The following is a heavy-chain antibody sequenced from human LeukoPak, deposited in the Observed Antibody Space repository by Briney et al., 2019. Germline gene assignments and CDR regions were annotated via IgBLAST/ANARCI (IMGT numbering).Heavy chain of an antibody. CDR2: ISYNGGST. Sequence: GGSLRLSCSASGFTFSSYAMHWVRQAPGKGLEYVSAISYNGGSTYYADSVKGRFTISRDNSKNTLYLQMSSLRAEDTAVYYCVKDDVYYYDSSGYYPTVWGQGTTVTVSS. CDR3: VKDDVYYYDSSGYYPTV. J-gene: IGHJ6*02. V-gene: IGHV3-64D*06. CDR1: GFTFSSYA. D-gene: IGHD3-22*01.